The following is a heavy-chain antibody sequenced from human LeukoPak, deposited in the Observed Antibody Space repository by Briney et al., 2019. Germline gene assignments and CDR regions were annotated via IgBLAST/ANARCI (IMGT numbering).Heavy chain of an antibody. D-gene: IGHD1-26*01. CDR2: IYTSGST. J-gene: IGHJ4*02. CDR3: ARASGSYCFDY. Sequence: SETLSLTCTVSGGSISSGSYYWSWIRQPAGKGLEWIGRIYTSGSTNYNPSLKSRVTMSVDTSKNQFSLKLSSVTAADTAVYYCARASGSYCFDYWGQGTLVTVSS. V-gene: IGHV4-61*02. CDR1: GGSISSGSYY.